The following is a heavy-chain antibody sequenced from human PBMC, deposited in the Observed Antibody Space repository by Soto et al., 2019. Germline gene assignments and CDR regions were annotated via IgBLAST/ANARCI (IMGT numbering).Heavy chain of an antibody. CDR1: GYTFTGYA. V-gene: IGHV1-3*01. Sequence: QVLLVQSGTEVKKPGASVKVSCKAYGYTFTGYAIHWVRQAPGQRLEWMGWINGGNGDTKYSQKFQGRVTITRDTSASTAYMELTSLGSEDTAVYHCAREIFGVIISGGRDAFDIWGQGTMVTVSS. J-gene: IGHJ3*02. CDR3: AREIFGVIISGGRDAFDI. D-gene: IGHD3-3*01. CDR2: INGGNGDT.